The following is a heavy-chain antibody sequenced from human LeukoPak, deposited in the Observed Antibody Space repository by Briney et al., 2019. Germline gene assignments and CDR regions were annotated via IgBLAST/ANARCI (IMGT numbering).Heavy chain of an antibody. CDR1: GFTVSSNY. J-gene: IGHJ4*02. V-gene: IGHV3-53*01. CDR2: IYSGGGT. CDR3: ARVSGSYSIPDY. D-gene: IGHD1-26*01. Sequence: PGGSLRLSCAASGFTVSSNYMSWVRQAPGKGLEWVSVIYSGGGTYYADSVKGRFTISRDNSKNTLYLQMNSLRAEDTAVYYCARVSGSYSIPDYWGQGTLVTVSS.